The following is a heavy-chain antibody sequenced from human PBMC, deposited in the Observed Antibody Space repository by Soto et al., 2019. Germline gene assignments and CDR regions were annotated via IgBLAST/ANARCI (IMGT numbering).Heavy chain of an antibody. CDR1: GFTFSSYG. CDR3: AKDSHYYGSGSYYNEIDY. Sequence: GGSLRLSCAASGFTFSSYGMHWVRQAPGKGLEWVAVISYDGSNKYYADSVKGRFTISRDNSKNTLYLQMNSLRAEDTAVYYCAKDSHYYGSGSYYNEIDYWGQGTLDTVSS. J-gene: IGHJ4*02. V-gene: IGHV3-30*18. CDR2: ISYDGSNK. D-gene: IGHD3-10*01.